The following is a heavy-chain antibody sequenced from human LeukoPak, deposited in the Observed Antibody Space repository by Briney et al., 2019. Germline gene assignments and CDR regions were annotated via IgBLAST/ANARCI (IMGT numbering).Heavy chain of an antibody. CDR1: GGSISSYY. D-gene: IGHD3-22*01. Sequence: SETLSLTCTVSGGSISSYYWSWIRQPAGKGLEWIGRIYTSGSTNYNPSLKSRVTMSVDTSKNQFSLKLSSVTAADTAVYYCARDPGYDSSGRGHYYYCYMDVWGKGTTVTVSS. J-gene: IGHJ6*03. CDR2: IYTSGST. CDR3: ARDPGYDSSGRGHYYYCYMDV. V-gene: IGHV4-4*07.